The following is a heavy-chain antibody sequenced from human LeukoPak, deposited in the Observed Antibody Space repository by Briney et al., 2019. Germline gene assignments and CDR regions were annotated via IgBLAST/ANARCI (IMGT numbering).Heavy chain of an antibody. CDR1: GFTFSSYG. V-gene: IGHV3-30*02. CDR2: VRYDGSNK. D-gene: IGHD3-9*01. J-gene: IGHJ4*02. CDR3: ANLWGYDILTGYYLFDY. Sequence: PGGSLRLSCAASGFTFSSYGMHWVRQAPGKGLEWVAFVRYDGSNKYYAGSVKGRFTISRDNSKNTLYLQMNSLRAEDTAVYYCANLWGYDILTGYYLFDYWGQGTLVTVSS.